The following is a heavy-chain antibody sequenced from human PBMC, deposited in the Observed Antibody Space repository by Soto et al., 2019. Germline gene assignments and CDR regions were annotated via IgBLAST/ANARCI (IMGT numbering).Heavy chain of an antibody. CDR3: ARGGSGSQWLGPSFDY. Sequence: QVQLVQSGAEVKKPGASVKVSCKASGYTFTSYDINWVRQATGQGLEWMGWMNANSGNTGYAQKFQGRVTMTRNTSISTAYMELSSLRSEDTAVYYCARGGSGSQWLGPSFDYWGQGTLVTVSS. J-gene: IGHJ4*02. CDR2: MNANSGNT. D-gene: IGHD6-19*01. CDR1: GYTFTSYD. V-gene: IGHV1-8*01.